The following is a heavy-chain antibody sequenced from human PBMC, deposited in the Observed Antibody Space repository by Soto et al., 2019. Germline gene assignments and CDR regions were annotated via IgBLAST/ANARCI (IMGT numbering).Heavy chain of an antibody. Sequence: EVQLVESGGGLVQPGGSLRLSCAASGFTFSSYWMSWVRQAPGKGLEWVANIKQDGSEKYYVDSVKGRFTISRDNAKKSLYLQMNSLRAEDTAVDYCARDGYSSSWYANYYYYYGMDVWGQGTTVTVSS. V-gene: IGHV3-7*03. D-gene: IGHD6-13*01. CDR3: ARDGYSSSWYANYYYYYGMDV. J-gene: IGHJ6*02. CDR1: GFTFSSYW. CDR2: IKQDGSEK.